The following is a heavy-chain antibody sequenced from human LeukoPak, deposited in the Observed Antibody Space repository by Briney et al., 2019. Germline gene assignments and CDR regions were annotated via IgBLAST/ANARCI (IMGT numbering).Heavy chain of an antibody. CDR1: GGSFSGYY. Sequence: KASETLSLTCAVYGGSFSGYYWSWIRQPPGKGLEWIGEINHSGSTNYNLSLKSRVTISVDTSKNQFSLKLSSVTAADTAVYYCARSSSGYYSHFQHWGQGTLVTVSS. D-gene: IGHD3-22*01. V-gene: IGHV4-34*01. CDR2: INHSGST. J-gene: IGHJ1*01. CDR3: ARSSSGYYSHFQH.